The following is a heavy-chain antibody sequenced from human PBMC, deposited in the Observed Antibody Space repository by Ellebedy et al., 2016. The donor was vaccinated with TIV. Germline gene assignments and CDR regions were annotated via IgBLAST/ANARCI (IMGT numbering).Heavy chain of an antibody. D-gene: IGHD2-2*01. CDR3: ARRLGYCSSTSCYAWFDP. Sequence: SETLSLTCAVYGGSFSGYYWSWIRQPPGKGLEWIGYIYYSGSTNYNPSLKSRVTISVDTSKNQFSLKLSSVTAADTAVYYCARRLGYCSSTSCYAWFDPWGQGTLVTVSS. J-gene: IGHJ5*02. V-gene: IGHV4-59*08. CDR2: IYYSGST. CDR1: GGSFSGYY.